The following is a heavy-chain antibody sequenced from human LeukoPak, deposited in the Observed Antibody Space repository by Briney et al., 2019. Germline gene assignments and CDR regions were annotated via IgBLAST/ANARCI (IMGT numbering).Heavy chain of an antibody. CDR2: IYHNGNT. J-gene: IGHJ6*02. CDR3: ARVRLEKVRAYYGMDV. V-gene: IGHV4-30-4*01. CDR1: GASTSSVDYY. D-gene: IGHD2-2*01. Sequence: SQTLSLTCTVSGASTSSVDYYWTWIRQTPGEGLEWIGFIYHNGNTQYNPSLKSAITISIDTSKNQFSLTLSSVTAADTAVYYCARVRLEKVRAYYGMDVWGRGTTVTVSS.